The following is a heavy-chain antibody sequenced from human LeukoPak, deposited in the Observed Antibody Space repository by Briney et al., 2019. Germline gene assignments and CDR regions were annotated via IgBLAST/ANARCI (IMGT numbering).Heavy chain of an antibody. CDR1: GYTFTSYG. Sequence: ASVKVSCKASGYTFTSYGISWVRQAPGQGLEWMGWINPNSGGTNYAQKFQGRVTMTRDTSISTAYMELSRLRSDDTAVYYCARGPAAANWFDPWGQGTLVTVSS. CDR2: INPNSGGT. CDR3: ARGPAAANWFDP. J-gene: IGHJ5*02. D-gene: IGHD2-2*01. V-gene: IGHV1-2*02.